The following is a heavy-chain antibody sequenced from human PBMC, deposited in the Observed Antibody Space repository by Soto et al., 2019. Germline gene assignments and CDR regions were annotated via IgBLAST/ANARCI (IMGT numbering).Heavy chain of an antibody. CDR2: MYYSGST. V-gene: IGHV4-59*05. D-gene: IGHD1-1*01. Sequence: SETLSLTCSVSGGSISSYYFSWFRQPAGKGLEWIGSMYYSGSTYYNPSLKSRVTISVDTSKNQFSLKLSSVTAADTAVYYCARTRAVWFDPWGQGTLVTVSS. CDR3: ARTRAVWFDP. CDR1: GGSISSYY. J-gene: IGHJ5*02.